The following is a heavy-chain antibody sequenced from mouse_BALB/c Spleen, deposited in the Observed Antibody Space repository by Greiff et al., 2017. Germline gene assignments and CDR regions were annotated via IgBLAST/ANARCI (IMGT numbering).Heavy chain of an antibody. V-gene: IGHV2-9*02. J-gene: IGHJ4*01. CDR3: AREVRPYYYAMDY. Sequence: VQGVESGPGLVAPSQSLSITCTVSGFSLTSYGVHWVRQPPGKGLEWLGVIWAGGSTNYNSALMSRLSISKDNSKSQVFLKMNSLQTDDTAMYYCAREVRPYYYAMDYWGQGTSVTVSS. D-gene: IGHD2-14*01. CDR1: GFSLTSYG. CDR2: IWAGGST.